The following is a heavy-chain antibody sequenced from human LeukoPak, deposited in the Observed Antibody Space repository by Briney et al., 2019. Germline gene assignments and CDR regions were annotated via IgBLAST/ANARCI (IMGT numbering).Heavy chain of an antibody. Sequence: PVNVSCMACVCTFRRYSISWVGQAPGHGLEWMGGIIPIFGTANYALKFLGRVTITADTSTSTAYMELSRLRSEDTAVYYCARGNGFDPWGQGTLVTVSS. CDR2: IIPIFGTA. J-gene: IGHJ5*02. CDR3: ARGNGFDP. CDR1: VCTFRRYS. V-gene: IGHV1-69*06.